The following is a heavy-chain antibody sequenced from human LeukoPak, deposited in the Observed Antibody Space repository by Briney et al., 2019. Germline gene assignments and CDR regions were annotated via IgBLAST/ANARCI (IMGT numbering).Heavy chain of an antibody. Sequence: GGSLRLSCAASGFTFSNYAMTWVRQAPGKGLEWVSALSGTGASTYYADSVKGRFTIARDNSKNTLYLQMNSLRAEDTAVYYWAKDQEYAYGPFDYWGQGTLVTVSS. CDR2: LSGTGAST. V-gene: IGHV3-23*01. J-gene: IGHJ4*02. CDR1: GFTFSNYA. D-gene: IGHD3-10*01. CDR3: AKDQEYAYGPFDY.